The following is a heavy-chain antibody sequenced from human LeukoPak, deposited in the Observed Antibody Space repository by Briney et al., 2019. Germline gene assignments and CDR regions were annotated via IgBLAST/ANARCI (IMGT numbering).Heavy chain of an antibody. CDR2: IYTSGST. CDR1: GGSISRYY. V-gene: IGHV4-4*07. J-gene: IGHJ4*02. D-gene: IGHD6-13*01. CDR3: ARTLWGGSVAAAGPYYFDY. Sequence: PSETLSLTCTVSGGSISRYYWSWIRQPAGKGLEWIGRIYTSGSTNYNPSLKSRVTMSVDTSKNQFSLKLSSVTAADTAVYYCARTLWGGSVAAAGPYYFDYWGQGTLVTVSS.